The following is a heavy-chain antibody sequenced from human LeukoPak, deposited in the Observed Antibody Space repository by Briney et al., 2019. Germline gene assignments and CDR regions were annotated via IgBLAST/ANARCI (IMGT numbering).Heavy chain of an antibody. CDR2: MNPNSGNT. Sequence: ASVKVSCKASGYTFTSYDINWVRQATGQGLEWMGWMNPNSGNTGYAQKFQGRVTITRNTSISTAYMELTSLRSEDTAVYYCARDSYYYDSSGYYIGAFDIWGQGTMVTVSS. CDR3: ARDSYYYDSSGYYIGAFDI. D-gene: IGHD3-22*01. CDR1: GYTFTSYD. V-gene: IGHV1-8*03. J-gene: IGHJ3*02.